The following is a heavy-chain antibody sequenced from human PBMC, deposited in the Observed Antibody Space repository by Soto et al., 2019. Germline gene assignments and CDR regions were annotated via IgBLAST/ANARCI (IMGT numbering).Heavy chain of an antibody. CDR2: IRTKAYGGTT. V-gene: IGHV3-49*04. J-gene: IGHJ6*02. CDR1: GFTFGDYL. CDR3: TRARYSGYPMDV. Sequence: GGSLRLSCTGSGFTFGDYLMSWVRQAPGEGLEWVSFIRTKAYGGTTEYAASVKGRFTISRDDSKGIAYLQMNSLKTEDTAVYYCTRARYSGYPMDVWGQGTTVTVSS. D-gene: IGHD5-12*01.